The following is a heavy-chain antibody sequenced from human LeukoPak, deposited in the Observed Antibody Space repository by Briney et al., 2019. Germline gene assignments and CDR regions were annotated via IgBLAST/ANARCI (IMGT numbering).Heavy chain of an antibody. J-gene: IGHJ4*02. Sequence: AGGSLRLSCAASGFTFSSYAMTWVRQAPGKGLEWVIGISVSGGSTYYADSVKGRFTISRDNSKNTLYLQMNSLRAEDTAVYYCAKELRSDSSAYSYFDYWGQGTLVTVSS. CDR3: AKELRSDSSAYSYFDY. CDR2: ISVSGGST. D-gene: IGHD3-22*01. V-gene: IGHV3-23*01. CDR1: GFTFSSYA.